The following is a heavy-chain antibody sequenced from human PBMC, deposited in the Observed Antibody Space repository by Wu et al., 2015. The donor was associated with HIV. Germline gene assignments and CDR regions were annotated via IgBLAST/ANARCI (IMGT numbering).Heavy chain of an antibody. CDR1: GGTLRSYA. Sequence: QVQLVQSGTEMKQPGSSVKVSCKAPGGTLRSYAISWVRQAPGQGLDWMGRIIPIFNTADYAQKFQGRVTITADESTSTAYMELSSLKSEDTAMYYCARERMADWYCDLWGXGTLVHCLL. D-gene: IGHD2-8*01. V-gene: IGHV1-69*13. J-gene: IGHJ2*01. CDR2: IIPIFNTA. CDR3: ARERMADWYCDL.